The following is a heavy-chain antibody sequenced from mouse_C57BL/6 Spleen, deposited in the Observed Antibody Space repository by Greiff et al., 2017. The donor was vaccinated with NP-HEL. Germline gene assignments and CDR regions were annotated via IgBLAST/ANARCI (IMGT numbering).Heavy chain of an antibody. V-gene: IGHV1-59*01. D-gene: IGHD2-4*01. CDR3: ARKGEGYYDYDVGFAY. CDR1: GYTFTSYW. CDR2: IDPSDSYT. J-gene: IGHJ3*01. Sequence: QVQLQQPGAELVRPGTSVKLSCKASGYTFTSYWMHWVKQRPGQGLEWIGVIDPSDSYTNYNQKFKGKATLTVDTSSSTAYMQLSSLTSEDSAVYYCARKGEGYYDYDVGFAYWGQGTLVTVSA.